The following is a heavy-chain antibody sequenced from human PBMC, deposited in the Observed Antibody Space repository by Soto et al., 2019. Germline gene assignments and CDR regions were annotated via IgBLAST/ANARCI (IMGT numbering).Heavy chain of an antibody. CDR3: VRYCSTTKCRFDY. CDR1: GGSISSGGSY. Sequence: NPSETLSLTCTVSGGSISSGGSYWGWIRQPPGKGLEWIGYIYYSGNTYFNPSLKSRVTLSVDTSKNQFSLNLSSVTAADTAVYYCVRYCSTTKCRFDYWGQGTLVTVSS. V-gene: IGHV4-30-4*01. CDR2: IYYSGNT. D-gene: IGHD2-2*01. J-gene: IGHJ4*02.